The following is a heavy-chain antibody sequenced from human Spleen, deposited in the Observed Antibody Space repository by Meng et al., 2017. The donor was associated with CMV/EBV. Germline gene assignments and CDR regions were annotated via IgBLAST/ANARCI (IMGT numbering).Heavy chain of an antibody. CDR1: GVSIGSYY. V-gene: IGHV4-59*01. D-gene: IGHD2-21*01. Sequence: CTVSGVSIGSYYWTWIRQPPGKGLEWIGYIYYRGNTNYNPSLKSRVTMSVDTSRNQFSLTLSSVTAADTAVYYCSRDYCGGDCYSLGHWGQGSLVTVSS. CDR2: IYYRGNT. CDR3: SRDYCGGDCYSLGH. J-gene: IGHJ1*01.